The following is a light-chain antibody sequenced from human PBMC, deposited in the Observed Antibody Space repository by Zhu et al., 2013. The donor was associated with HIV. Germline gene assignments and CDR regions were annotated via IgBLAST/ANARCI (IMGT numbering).Light chain of an antibody. V-gene: IGKV3-20*01. CDR1: QSLSSSY. J-gene: IGKJ5*01. CDR3: QQYGDSPFT. Sequence: EIVLTQSPGTLSLSPGERATLSCRASQSLSSSYLAWYQQKPGQAPRLLIYGASSRATGVPDRVTGSGSETDFTLSISRLKPEDFAVYYCQQYGDSPFTFGQGTRLEIK. CDR2: GAS.